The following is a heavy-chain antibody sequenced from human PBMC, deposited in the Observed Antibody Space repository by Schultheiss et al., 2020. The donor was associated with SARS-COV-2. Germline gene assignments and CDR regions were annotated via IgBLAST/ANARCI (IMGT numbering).Heavy chain of an antibody. V-gene: IGHV4-34*01. J-gene: IGHJ3*02. CDR2: IYYSGST. D-gene: IGHD1-20*01. Sequence: SETLSLTCAVYGGSFSGYYWSWIRQPPGKGLEWIGYIYYSGSTYYNPSLKSRVTISVDTSKNQFSLKLSSVTAADTAVYYCARITGTCAFDIWGQGTMVTVSS. CDR3: ARITGTCAFDI. CDR1: GGSFSGYY.